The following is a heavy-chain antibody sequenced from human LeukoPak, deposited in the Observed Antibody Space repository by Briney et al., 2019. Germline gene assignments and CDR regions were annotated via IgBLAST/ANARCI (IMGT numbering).Heavy chain of an antibody. J-gene: IGHJ4*02. CDR1: GGSFSGYY. V-gene: IGHV4-34*01. CDR2: INHSGST. CDR3: ELYYYDSSGYYYDY. Sequence: SETLSLTCAVYGGSFSGYYWSWIRQPPGKGLEWIGEINHSGSTNYKPSLKSRVTISVDTSKNQFSLKLSSVTAADTAVYYAELYYYDSSGYYYDYWGQGTLVTVSS. D-gene: IGHD3-22*01.